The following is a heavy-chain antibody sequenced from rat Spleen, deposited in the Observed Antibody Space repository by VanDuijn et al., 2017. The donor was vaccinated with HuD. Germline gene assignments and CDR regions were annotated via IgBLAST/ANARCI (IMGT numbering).Heavy chain of an antibody. Sequence: EVQLVESGGGLVQPGRSLKLSCAASRFTFSDYYMPWVRPAPKKGLEWVASITFEGISTYYGDSVKGRFTISRDNAESTQYLQMDSLRSEDTATYYCATGRYHGYTSWYFDYWGQGVMVTVSS. V-gene: IGHV5-22*01. CDR2: ITFEGIST. J-gene: IGHJ2*01. CDR1: RFTFSDYY. D-gene: IGHD1-9*01. CDR3: ATGRYHGYTSWYFDY.